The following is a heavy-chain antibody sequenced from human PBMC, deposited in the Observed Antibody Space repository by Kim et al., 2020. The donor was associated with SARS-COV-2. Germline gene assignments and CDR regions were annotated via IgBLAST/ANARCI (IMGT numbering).Heavy chain of an antibody. CDR1: GGSFSGYY. D-gene: IGHD3-3*01. CDR2: INHSGST. CDR3: ARGPLHDFWSGYPYGANFDS. J-gene: IGHJ4*02. Sequence: SETLSLTCAVYGGSFSGYYWSWIRQPPGKGLEWIGEINHSGSTNYNPSLKSRVTISVDTSKNQFSLKLSSVTAADTAVYYCARGPLHDFWSGYPYGANFDSWGQGTLVTVSS. V-gene: IGHV4-34*01.